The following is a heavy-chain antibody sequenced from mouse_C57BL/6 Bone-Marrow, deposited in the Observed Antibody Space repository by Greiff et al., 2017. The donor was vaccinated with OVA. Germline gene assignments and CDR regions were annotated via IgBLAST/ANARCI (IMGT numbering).Heavy chain of an antibody. CDR3: ARGATVVEDY. Sequence: EVHLVESGPGLVKPSQSLSLTCSVTGYSITSGYYWNWIRQFPGNKLEWMGYISYDGSNNYNPSLKNRISITRDTSKNQFFLKLNSVTTEDTATYYCARGATVVEDYWGQGTTLTVSS. V-gene: IGHV3-6*01. CDR1: GYSITSGYY. J-gene: IGHJ2*01. CDR2: ISYDGSN. D-gene: IGHD1-1*01.